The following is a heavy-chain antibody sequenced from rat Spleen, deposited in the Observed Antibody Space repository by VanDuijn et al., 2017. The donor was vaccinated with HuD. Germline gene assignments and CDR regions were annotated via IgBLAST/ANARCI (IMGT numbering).Heavy chain of an antibody. CDR1: GFTFSDYG. CDR3: AKAVTIAAISTGYVMDA. Sequence: EVQLVESGGGLVQPGRSMKLSCAASGFTFSDYGMAWVLQAPTKGLEWVASISYDGGSTYYRNSVKGRFTISRDNAKSTLYLQMESLRSEDTATYYCAKAVTIAAISTGYVMDAWGQGASVTVSS. V-gene: IGHV5-20*01. J-gene: IGHJ4*01. D-gene: IGHD1-2*01. CDR2: ISYDGGST.